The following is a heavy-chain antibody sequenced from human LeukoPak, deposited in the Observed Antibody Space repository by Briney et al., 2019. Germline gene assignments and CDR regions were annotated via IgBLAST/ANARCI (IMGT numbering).Heavy chain of an antibody. CDR1: GGSISSGSYY. CDR2: IYTSGST. J-gene: IGHJ4*02. CDR3: ARVVPAAMGGGYFDY. V-gene: IGHV4-61*02. D-gene: IGHD2-2*01. Sequence: SQTLSLTCTVSGGSISSGSYYWSWIRQPAGKGLEWIGRIYTSGSTNYNPSLKSRVTISVDTSKNRFSLKLSSVTAADTAVYYCARVVPAAMGGGYFDYWGQGTLVTVSS.